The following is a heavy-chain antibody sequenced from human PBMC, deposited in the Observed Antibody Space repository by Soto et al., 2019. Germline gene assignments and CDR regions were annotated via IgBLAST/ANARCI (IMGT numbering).Heavy chain of an antibody. CDR1: GGCISIRRDD. J-gene: IGHJ5*02. CDR3: VRSTYDLGCFDP. Sequence: SGTLSLTCTVSGGCISIRRDDGGWIRQPPGKGLEWIGSVYYSGTTHYSPSLKSRVTMSVDTSKNQFSLKLTSVTAADTAVYYCVRSTYDLGCFDPWGQGTLLTVSS. CDR2: VYYSGTT. V-gene: IGHV4-39*07. D-gene: IGHD3-3*01.